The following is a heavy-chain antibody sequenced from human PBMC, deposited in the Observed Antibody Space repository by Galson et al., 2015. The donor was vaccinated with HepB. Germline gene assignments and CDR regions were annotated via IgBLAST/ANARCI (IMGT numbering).Heavy chain of an antibody. CDR3: ARDSRGYSGSYGLYAFDI. Sequence: SLRLSCAASGFTFSDHYMDWVRQAPGKGLEWVGRTRNKANSYTTEYAASVKGRFTISRDDSKNSLYLQMNSLKTEDTAVYYCARDSRGYSGSYGLYAFDIWGQGTMVTVSS. D-gene: IGHD1-26*01. J-gene: IGHJ3*02. V-gene: IGHV3-72*01. CDR2: TRNKANSYTT. CDR1: GFTFSDHY.